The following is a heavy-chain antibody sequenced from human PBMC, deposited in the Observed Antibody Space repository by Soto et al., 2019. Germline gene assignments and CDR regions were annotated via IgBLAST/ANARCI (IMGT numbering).Heavy chain of an antibody. Sequence: ASVKVSCKASGYTFTGYYMHWVRQAPGQGLEWMGWINPNSGGTNYAQKFQGWVTMTRDTSISTAYMELSRLRSDDTAVYYCAREGSGYYDSSGYYYYYGMDVWGQGTTVTVSS. J-gene: IGHJ6*02. CDR2: INPNSGGT. V-gene: IGHV1-2*04. CDR3: AREGSGYYDSSGYYYYYGMDV. D-gene: IGHD3-22*01. CDR1: GYTFTGYY.